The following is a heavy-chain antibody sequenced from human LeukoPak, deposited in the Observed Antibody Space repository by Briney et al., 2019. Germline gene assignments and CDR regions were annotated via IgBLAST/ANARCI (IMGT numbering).Heavy chain of an antibody. D-gene: IGHD6-19*01. V-gene: IGHV4-59*01. CDR1: GGSISPYY. Sequence: SETLSLTCTVSGGSISPYYWSWIRQSPGKGLEWIGYIYHSGKTYYNPSLKSRITISVDTSKNQFSLKVTSVTAADTAVYYCARDEAVAGSFDYWGQGTLVTVSS. CDR2: IYHSGKT. J-gene: IGHJ4*02. CDR3: ARDEAVAGSFDY.